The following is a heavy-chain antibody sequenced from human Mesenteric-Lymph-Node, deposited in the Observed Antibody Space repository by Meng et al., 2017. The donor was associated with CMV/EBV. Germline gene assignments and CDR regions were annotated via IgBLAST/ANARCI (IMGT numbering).Heavy chain of an antibody. CDR3: ARSKGYSSSNDAFDI. J-gene: IGHJ3*02. D-gene: IGHD6-6*01. CDR2: ISLYSGNT. CDR1: GYTFTSYG. Sequence: ASVKVSCKASGYTFTSYGISWVLQAPGQGLEWMGWISLYSGNTNYAQNLQGRVTMTTDTSTSTAYMELRSLRSDDTAVYYCARSKGYSSSNDAFDIWGQGTMVTVSS. V-gene: IGHV1-18*01.